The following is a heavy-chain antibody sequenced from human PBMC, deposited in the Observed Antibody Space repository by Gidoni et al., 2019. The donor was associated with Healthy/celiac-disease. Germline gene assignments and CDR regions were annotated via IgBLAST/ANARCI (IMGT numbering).Heavy chain of an antibody. J-gene: IGHJ4*02. V-gene: IGHV4-31*03. CDR2: IYYSGST. CDR1: GGSLSSGGYY. CDR3: ARVKPDIVVVVAGPFDY. Sequence: QVQLQESGPGLVKPSQTLSLTCTVSGGSLSSGGYYWSWIRQHPGKGLEWIGYIYYSGSTYYNPSLKSRVTISVDTSKNQFSLKLSSVTAADTAVYYCARVKPDIVVVVAGPFDYWGQGTLVTVSS. D-gene: IGHD2-15*01.